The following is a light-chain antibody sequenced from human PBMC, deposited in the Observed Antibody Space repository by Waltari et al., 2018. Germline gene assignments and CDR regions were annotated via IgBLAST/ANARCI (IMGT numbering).Light chain of an antibody. V-gene: IGLV3-21*02. J-gene: IGLJ2*01. CDR2: DDS. CDR1: RIGSKS. CDR3: QVWESSVV. Sequence: SYVLPQPPSVSVAPGPTARTPCGGARIGSKSVHWYQQKPGQAPVLVVFDDSDRPSGISERFSGSISGPTATLTISRVEAGDEADYYCQVWESSVVFGGGTKLTVL.